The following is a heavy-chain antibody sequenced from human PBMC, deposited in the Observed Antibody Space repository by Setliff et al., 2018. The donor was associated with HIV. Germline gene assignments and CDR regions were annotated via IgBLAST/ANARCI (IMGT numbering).Heavy chain of an antibody. Sequence: ASVKVSCKVSGDTLTKLSIYWVRQAPGKGLEWMGGFDREEGKIIYAQKFQGRVSMTEDTSTDTAYMDLSSLRSDDTAVYYCAAPSSVYIFGVLTPVSFDYWGQGTLVTVSS. D-gene: IGHD3-3*02. CDR1: GDTLTKLS. CDR3: AAPSSVYIFGVLTPVSFDY. V-gene: IGHV1-24*01. CDR2: FDREEGKI. J-gene: IGHJ4*02.